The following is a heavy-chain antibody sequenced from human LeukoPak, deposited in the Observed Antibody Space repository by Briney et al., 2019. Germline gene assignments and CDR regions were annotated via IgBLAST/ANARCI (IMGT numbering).Heavy chain of an antibody. CDR2: ISYDGSNK. D-gene: IGHD2-2*01. CDR1: GFTFSSYA. Sequence: PGGSLRLSCAASGFTFSSYAMHWVRQAPGKGLEWVAVISYDGSNKYYADSVKGRFTISRDNSKNTLYLQMNSLRAEDTAVYYRARDLRYCSSTSCYELGAFDIWGQGTMVTVSS. CDR3: ARDLRYCSSTSCYELGAFDI. V-gene: IGHV3-30-3*01. J-gene: IGHJ3*02.